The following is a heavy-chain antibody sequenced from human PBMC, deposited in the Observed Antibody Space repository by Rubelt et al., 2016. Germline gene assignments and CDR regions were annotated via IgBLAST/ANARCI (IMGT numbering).Heavy chain of an antibody. V-gene: IGHV4-59*13. CDR2: IYYSGST. D-gene: IGHD1-26*01. J-gene: IGHJ3*02. CDR3: AREWERGAFDI. Sequence: GKGLEWIGYIYYSGSTNYNPSLKSRVTISVDTSKNQFSLKLSSVTAADTAVYYCAREWERGAFDIWGQGTMVTVSS.